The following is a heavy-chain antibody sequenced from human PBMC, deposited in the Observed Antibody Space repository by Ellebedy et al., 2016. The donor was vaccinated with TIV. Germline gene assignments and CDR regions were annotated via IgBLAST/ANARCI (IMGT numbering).Heavy chain of an antibody. CDR2: ISSSGRTI. CDR1: GFTFSDYY. Sequence: GESLKISCAASGFTFSDYYMSWVRQAPGKGLEWVSYISSSGRTIYYADSVKGRFTISRDNAKNSLYLQMNSLRAEDTALYYCAKDSSYEAYYYYGMDVWGQGTTVTISS. D-gene: IGHD3-3*01. V-gene: IGHV3-11*01. CDR3: AKDSSYEAYYYYGMDV. J-gene: IGHJ6*02.